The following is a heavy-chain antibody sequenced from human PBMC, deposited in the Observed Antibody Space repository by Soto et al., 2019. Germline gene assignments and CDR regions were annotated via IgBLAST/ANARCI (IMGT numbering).Heavy chain of an antibody. D-gene: IGHD6-13*01. V-gene: IGHV3-33*01. J-gene: IGHJ6*02. Sequence: QVQLVESGGGVVQPGRSLRLSCAASGFTFNNYGMHWVRQAPGKGLEWLAVIWNDGSNNYYANSVKGRFTTSRDNSKNTLYLQMSSLRAEDTAVYYCSRRQIPPPTRGAANARGGMDVWGQGTTVTVSS. CDR1: GFTFNNYG. CDR3: SRRQIPPPTRGAANARGGMDV. CDR2: IWNDGSNN.